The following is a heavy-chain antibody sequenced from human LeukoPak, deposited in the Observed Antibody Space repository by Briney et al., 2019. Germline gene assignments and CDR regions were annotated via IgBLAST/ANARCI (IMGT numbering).Heavy chain of an antibody. CDR3: ARVYYYDSSGNLHFDY. J-gene: IGHJ4*02. CDR1: GGSFSGYY. Sequence: SETLSLTCAVYGGSFSGYYWSWIRQPPGKGLEWIGEINHSGSTNYNPSLKSRVTISVDTSKNQSSLKLSSVTAADTAVYYCARVYYYDSSGNLHFDYWGQGTLVTVSS. CDR2: INHSGST. D-gene: IGHD3-22*01. V-gene: IGHV4-34*01.